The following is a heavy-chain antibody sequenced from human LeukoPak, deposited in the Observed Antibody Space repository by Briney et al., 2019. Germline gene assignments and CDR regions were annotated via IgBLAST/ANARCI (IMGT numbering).Heavy chain of an antibody. CDR2: IRYDGKNE. Sequence: GGSLRLSCTASGFTFRNDGMHLVRQAPAKGLEWVAFIRYDGKNEYYGDSVKGRFTVSRDNSKNTLYLQMNSLSAEDTAIYYCAKDFMHSSTWYDAFDMWGQGTMVTVSS. J-gene: IGHJ3*02. V-gene: IGHV3-30*02. CDR1: GFTFRNDG. CDR3: AKDFMHSSTWYDAFDM. D-gene: IGHD6-13*01.